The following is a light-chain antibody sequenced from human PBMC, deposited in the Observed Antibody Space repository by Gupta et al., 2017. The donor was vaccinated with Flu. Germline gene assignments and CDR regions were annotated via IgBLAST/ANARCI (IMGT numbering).Light chain of an antibody. CDR3: QHEDKAPLP. J-gene: IGKJ4*01. V-gene: IGKV3-20*01. CDR2: GSN. CDR1: RGVSSNY. Sequence: PGERATIPWRGGRGVSSNYLAWYQQKPGQAPRLVIYGSNSRAADIPDRFSGSGSGTDFTLTIHRLEPEDVAVYYCQHEDKAPLPFGGGTKVEIK.